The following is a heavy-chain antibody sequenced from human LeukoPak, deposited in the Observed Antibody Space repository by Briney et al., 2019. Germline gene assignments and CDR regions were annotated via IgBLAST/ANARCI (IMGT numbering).Heavy chain of an antibody. J-gene: IGHJ4*02. V-gene: IGHV3-21*01. CDR3: ARHSAEKYTGAYGWAPPDDY. CDR2: ISSSSSYI. Sequence: PGGSLRLSCAASGFTFSSHSMNWVRQAPGKGLEWVSSISSSSSYIYYADSVKGRFTISRDNAKNSLYLQMNSLRAEDTAVYYCARHSAEKYTGAYGWAPPDDYWGQGTLVTVSS. D-gene: IGHD7-27*01. CDR1: GFTFSSHS.